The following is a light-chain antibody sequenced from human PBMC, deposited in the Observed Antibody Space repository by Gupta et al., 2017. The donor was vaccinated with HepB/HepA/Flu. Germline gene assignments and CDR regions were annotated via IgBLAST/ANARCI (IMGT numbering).Light chain of an antibody. CDR2: WGS. J-gene: IGKJ4*01. Sequence: VLAPSPDSLAVSLGERATINCKSSQSVLYSCNKYNYLDWYQQKPGQTPQLLIYWGSTRASGVPDRFSGSGSGTDFTLKISSVKAEDVGVYYCKQYLETLRTFGGGTKVEIK. CDR3: KQYLETLRT. V-gene: IGKV4-1*01. CDR1: QSVLYSCNKYNY.